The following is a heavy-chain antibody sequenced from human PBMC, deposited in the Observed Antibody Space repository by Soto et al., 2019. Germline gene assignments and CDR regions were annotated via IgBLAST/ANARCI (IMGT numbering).Heavy chain of an antibody. V-gene: IGHV3-33*01. D-gene: IGHD3-22*01. J-gene: IGHJ4*02. CDR3: ARVPTYDSSGYFDY. Sequence: PGXSLRLSCAASGFTFSSYGLHWVRQAPGKGLEWVAVIWYDGSNKYYADSVKGRFTISRDNSKNTLYLQMNSLRAEDTAVYYCARVPTYDSSGYFDYWGQGTLVTVYS. CDR1: GFTFSSYG. CDR2: IWYDGSNK.